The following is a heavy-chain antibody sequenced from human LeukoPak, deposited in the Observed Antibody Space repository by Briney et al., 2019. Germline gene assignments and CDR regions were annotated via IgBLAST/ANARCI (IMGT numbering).Heavy chain of an antibody. V-gene: IGHV4-59*01. CDR3: ASPRGDDSGGYYTWYFHH. CDR2: IYYSGGT. J-gene: IGHJ1*01. CDR1: GGSISSYY. Sequence: SETLSLTCTVSGGSISSYYWSWIRQPPGKGLEWIGYIYYSGGTNYNPSLESRVTISVDTSKNQFSLKLSSVTAADTAVYFCASPRGDDSGGYYTWYFHHWGQGILVTVSS. D-gene: IGHD3-22*01.